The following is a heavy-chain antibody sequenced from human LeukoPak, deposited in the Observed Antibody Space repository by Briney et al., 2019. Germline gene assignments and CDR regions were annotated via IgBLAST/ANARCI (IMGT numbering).Heavy chain of an antibody. CDR3: ARGYCGGDCPRDDDAFDI. D-gene: IGHD2-21*02. CDR2: IYNSGST. CDR1: GLTVSRNY. J-gene: IGHJ3*02. Sequence: PGGSLRLSCAASGLTVSRNYMSWVRQAPGKGLEWVSAIYNSGSTYYADSVKGRFTISRDNSKNTLYLQMNSLRAEDTAVYYCARGYCGGDCPRDDDAFDIWGQGTTVTVSS. V-gene: IGHV3-66*01.